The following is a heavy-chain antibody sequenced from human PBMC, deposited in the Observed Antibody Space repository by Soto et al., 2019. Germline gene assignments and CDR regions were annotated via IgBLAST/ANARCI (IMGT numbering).Heavy chain of an antibody. Sequence: SCAASGFTFSSYAMSWVRQAPGKGLEWVSAISGSGGSTYYADSVKGRFTISRDNSKNTLYLQMNSLRAEDTAVYYCAKAIYDYVWGSFFYYFDYWGQGTLVTVSS. CDR2: ISGSGGST. CDR3: AKAIYDYVWGSFFYYFDY. D-gene: IGHD3-16*01. V-gene: IGHV3-23*01. J-gene: IGHJ4*02. CDR1: GFTFSSYA.